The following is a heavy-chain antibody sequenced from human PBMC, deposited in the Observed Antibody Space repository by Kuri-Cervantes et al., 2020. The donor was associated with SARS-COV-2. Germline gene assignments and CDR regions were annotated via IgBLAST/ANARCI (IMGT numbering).Heavy chain of an antibody. Sequence: ETLSLTCAASRFTFSSYSMNWVRQAPGKGLEWVSSISSSSSYIYYADSVKGRFTISRDNAKNSLYLQMNSLRAEDTAVYYCAREHLSVFYVFDYWGQGTLVTVSS. CDR1: RFTFSSYS. J-gene: IGHJ4*02. CDR2: ISSSSSYI. CDR3: AREHLSVFYVFDY. D-gene: IGHD5/OR15-5a*01. V-gene: IGHV3-21*01.